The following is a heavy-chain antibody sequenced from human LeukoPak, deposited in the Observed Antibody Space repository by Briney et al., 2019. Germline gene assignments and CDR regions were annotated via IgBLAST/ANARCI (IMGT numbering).Heavy chain of an antibody. V-gene: IGHV5-51*01. J-gene: IGHJ4*02. Sequence: GESLKISCKGSGYSFTSYWIGWVRQMPGKGLEWMGIIYSGDSDTRYSPSFQGQVTISADKSISTAYLQWSSLKASDTAMYYCARQRHSYSSSSWAAGNYFDYWGQGTLVTVSS. CDR2: IYSGDSDT. CDR3: ARQRHSYSSSSWAAGNYFDY. CDR1: GYSFTSYW. D-gene: IGHD6-6*01.